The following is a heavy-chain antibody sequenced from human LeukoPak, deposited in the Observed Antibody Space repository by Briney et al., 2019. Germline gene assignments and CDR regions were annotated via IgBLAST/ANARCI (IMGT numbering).Heavy chain of an antibody. D-gene: IGHD2-21*02. CDR3: TRVQSAEVTERFDY. CDR2: IRSKAYGGTT. J-gene: IGHJ4*02. CDR1: GVTFADYA. V-gene: IGHV3-49*04. Sequence: PGGSLRLSCTASGVTFADYAMNWVRQAPGKGLEWVAFIRSKAYGGTTEYAASVKGRFTIARDESKSIAYLQMNSLKTEDTAVYYCTRVQSAEVTERFDYWGQGTLVTVSS.